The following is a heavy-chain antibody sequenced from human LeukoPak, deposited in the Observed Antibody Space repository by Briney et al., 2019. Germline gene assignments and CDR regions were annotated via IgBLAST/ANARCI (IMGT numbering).Heavy chain of an antibody. D-gene: IGHD6-19*01. CDR1: GFTLSSYA. CDR2: ISGSGNSP. J-gene: IGHJ4*02. V-gene: IGHV3-23*01. CDR3: AKDQRAVAGTCFDN. Sequence: GGSLRLSCTASGFTLSSYAMTWGRQAPGKGREWVADISGSGNSPNYADSVKGRFTISRDNSNNTLYLQMKTLSPEDTVAYYCAKDQRAVAGTCFDNWGQGTLVTVSS.